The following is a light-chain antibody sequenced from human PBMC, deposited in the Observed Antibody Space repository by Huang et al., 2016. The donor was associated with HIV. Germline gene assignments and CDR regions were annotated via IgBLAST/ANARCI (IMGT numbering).Light chain of an antibody. J-gene: IGKJ5*01. CDR2: SAS. V-gene: IGKV1-39*01. CDR3: QQSYSALSS. Sequence: IQMTQSPTSLSASVGDRVSIVCRASQSITNYLNWYQQKPGKAPKLLISSASTLHSGVPSMFSGSGSGTEFTLTIRGLQLDDFATYYCQQSYSALSSFGPGTRL. CDR1: QSITNY.